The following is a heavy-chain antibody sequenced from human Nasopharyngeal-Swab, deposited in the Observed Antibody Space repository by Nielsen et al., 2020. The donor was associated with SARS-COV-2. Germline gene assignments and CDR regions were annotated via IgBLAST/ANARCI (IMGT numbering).Heavy chain of an antibody. CDR2: IKQDGSEK. V-gene: IGHV3-7*01. D-gene: IGHD2-15*01. J-gene: IGHJ3*02. Sequence: WIRQPPGKGLEWVANIKQDGSEKYYVDSVKGRFTISRDNAKNSLYPQMNSLRAEDTAVYYCARDEAVVAATQISDAFDIWGQGTMVTVSS. CDR3: ARDEAVVAATQISDAFDI.